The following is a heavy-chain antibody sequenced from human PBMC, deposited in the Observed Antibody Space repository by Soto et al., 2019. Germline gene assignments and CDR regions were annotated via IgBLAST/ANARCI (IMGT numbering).Heavy chain of an antibody. Sequence: PGGSLRLSCAASGFTFGNFVMRWVRQTPGKGLEWVSTITESGGDTYYTDSVKGRFTISRDNAKNSLYLQMNSLRAEDTAVYYCARHRGSSSYFDYWGQGTLVTVSS. CDR2: ITESGGDT. V-gene: IGHV3-23*01. CDR1: GFTFGNFV. D-gene: IGHD6-6*01. CDR3: ARHRGSSSYFDY. J-gene: IGHJ4*02.